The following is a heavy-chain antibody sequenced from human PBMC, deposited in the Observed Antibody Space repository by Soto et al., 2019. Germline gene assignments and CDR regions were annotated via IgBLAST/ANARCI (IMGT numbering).Heavy chain of an antibody. CDR2: IYSGGST. CDR3: ARDQTHYGMDV. J-gene: IGHJ6*02. Sequence: HPGGSLRLSCAASGFTVSSNYMSWVRQAPGKGLEWVSVIYSGGSTYYADSVKGRFTISRDNSKNTLYLQMNSLRAEDTAVYYCARDQTHYGMDVWGQGTTVTVSS. CDR1: GFTVSSNY. V-gene: IGHV3-66*01.